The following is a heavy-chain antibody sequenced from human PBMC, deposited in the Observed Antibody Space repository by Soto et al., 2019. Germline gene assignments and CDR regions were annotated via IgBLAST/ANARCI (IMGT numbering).Heavy chain of an antibody. V-gene: IGHV3-48*01. J-gene: IGHJ5*02. CDR2: ISSSSSTI. CDR1: GFTFSSYS. Sequence: EVQLVESGGGLVQPGGSLRLSCAASGFTFSSYSMNWVRQAPGKGLEWVSYISSSSSTIYYADSVKGRFTISRDNAKNSLYLQMNGLRAEDTAVYYCAGEADYLNWFAPWGQGTLVTVSS. D-gene: IGHD4-17*01. CDR3: AGEADYLNWFAP.